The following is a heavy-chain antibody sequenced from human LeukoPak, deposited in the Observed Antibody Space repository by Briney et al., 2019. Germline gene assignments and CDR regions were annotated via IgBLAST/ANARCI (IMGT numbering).Heavy chain of an antibody. CDR2: IYPGDSDT. CDR3: ARSWVAGYGTVLDS. Sequence: GEPLKISFQGSGYRFTSYWIGWGRPMPGKGLEWMGIIYPGDSDTRYSPSFQGQVTISVDKSISTAYLQWSSLKASDTAMYYCARSWVAGYGTVLDSWGQGTLVTVSS. CDR1: GYRFTSYW. D-gene: IGHD6-19*01. V-gene: IGHV5-51*01. J-gene: IGHJ4*02.